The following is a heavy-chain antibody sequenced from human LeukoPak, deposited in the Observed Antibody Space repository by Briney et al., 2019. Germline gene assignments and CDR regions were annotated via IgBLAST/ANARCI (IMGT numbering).Heavy chain of an antibody. Sequence: LAGGSLTLSCAASGFTFDNYSMNWVRQAPGKGLEWVSCVSLNSGSICYADSVKCRFTIYRDIAKTSLYLQMNSLRAEDTALYYCAKDMRRYCTSASCYSLFDYWGQGTLVTVSS. CDR3: AKDMRRYCTSASCYSLFDY. CDR1: GFTFDNYS. CDR2: VSLNSGSI. V-gene: IGHV3-9*01. J-gene: IGHJ4*02. D-gene: IGHD2-2*01.